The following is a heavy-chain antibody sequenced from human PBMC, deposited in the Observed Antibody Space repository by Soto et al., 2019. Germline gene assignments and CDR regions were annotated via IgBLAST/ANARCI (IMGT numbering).Heavy chain of an antibody. CDR3: ARDGNCSGGSCYSPDAFDI. CDR1: GGSISSGGYY. CDR2: IYYSGST. D-gene: IGHD2-15*01. J-gene: IGHJ3*02. V-gene: IGHV4-31*03. Sequence: QVQLQESGPGLVKPSQTLSLTCTVSGGSISSGGYYWSWIRQHPGKGLEWIGYIYYSGSTYSNPSPKSRVTISVDTSKNQFSLKLSSVTAADTAVYYCARDGNCSGGSCYSPDAFDIWGQGTMVTVSS.